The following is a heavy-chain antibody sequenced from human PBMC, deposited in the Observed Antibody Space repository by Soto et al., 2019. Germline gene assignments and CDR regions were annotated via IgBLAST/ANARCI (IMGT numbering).Heavy chain of an antibody. CDR3: AKDLMVAATTDY. Sequence: GGSLRLSCAGSGFSFSSYAMSWVRQAPGKGLEWVSGISGAGVGTYYADSVKGRFTISRDNSKNTLYLQMNSLRAEDTAVYYCAKDLMVAATTDYWGQGTLVTVSA. J-gene: IGHJ4*02. V-gene: IGHV3-23*01. D-gene: IGHD1-1*01. CDR1: GFSFSSYA. CDR2: ISGAGVGT.